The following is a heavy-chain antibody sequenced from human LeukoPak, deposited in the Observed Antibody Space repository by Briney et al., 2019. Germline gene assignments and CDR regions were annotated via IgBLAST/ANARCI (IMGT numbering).Heavy chain of an antibody. V-gene: IGHV3-43*02. J-gene: IGHJ3*02. CDR2: ITGDGGSA. CDR1: GFTFHDYA. Sequence: PGGSLRLSCAPSGFTFHDYAMHWVRQAPGKGLEWVSLITGDGGSAYYADAVRGRFTISRDNSKSSLYLQMNSLRTEDPALYYCAKDFGTKRIAADAFDIWGQGTMVTVSS. CDR3: AKDFGTKRIAADAFDI. D-gene: IGHD6-13*01.